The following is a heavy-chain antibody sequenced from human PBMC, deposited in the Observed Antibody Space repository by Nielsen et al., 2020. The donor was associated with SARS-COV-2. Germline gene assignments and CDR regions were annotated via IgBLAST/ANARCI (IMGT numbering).Heavy chain of an antibody. CDR1: GGTFSSYA. V-gene: IGHV1-69*13. D-gene: IGHD6-19*01. J-gene: IGHJ6*03. CDR3: ARVDVPVSSDWYWGRDSSYYYYMDV. CDR2: IIPIFGTA. Sequence: SVKVSCKASGGTFSSYAISWVRQAPGQGLEWMGGIIPIFGTANYAQKFQGRVTITADESTSTAYMELSSLRSEDTAVYYCARVDVPVSSDWYWGRDSSYYYYMDVWGKGTTVTVSS.